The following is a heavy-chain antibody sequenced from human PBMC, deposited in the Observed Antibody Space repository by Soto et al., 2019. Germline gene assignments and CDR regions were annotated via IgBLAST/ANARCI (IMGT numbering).Heavy chain of an antibody. CDR2: IKSQTDGGTT. CDR1: GFTFSNVG. D-gene: IGHD3-3*01. V-gene: IGHV3-15*07. CDR3: VTVAYYERS. J-gene: IGHJ4*02. Sequence: EVQLVESGGGLVKPGGSLRLSCTASGFTFSNVGMHWVRQAAGKGLEWVGGIKSQTDGGTTDYAAPVKGRFTISRDDSKNTLYLQMHSLKTEDTAVYYCVTVAYYERSGGQGTLVTVSS.